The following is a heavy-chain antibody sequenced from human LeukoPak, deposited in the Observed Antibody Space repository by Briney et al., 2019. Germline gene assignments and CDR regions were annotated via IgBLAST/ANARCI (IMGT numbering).Heavy chain of an antibody. CDR3: ARGGTPRVRVAINWFDP. J-gene: IGHJ5*02. CDR2: IKRDGSEK. D-gene: IGHD3-16*01. CDR1: GFTFSSYW. Sequence: PGGSLRLSCAASGFTFSSYWMTWVRQAPGKGLEWVANIKRDGSEKHYVDSVKGRFTISRDNANNLLYLQMNALRAEDTAVYYCARGGTPRVRVAINWFDPWGQGSLVTVSS. V-gene: IGHV3-7*03.